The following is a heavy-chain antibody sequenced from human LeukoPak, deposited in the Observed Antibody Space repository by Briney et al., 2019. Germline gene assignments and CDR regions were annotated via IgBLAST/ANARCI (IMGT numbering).Heavy chain of an antibody. CDR1: GGSISSYY. CDR3: ARGGYSSGWNRVYYYYYGMDV. D-gene: IGHD6-19*01. J-gene: IGHJ6*02. Sequence: PSETLSLTCTVSGGSISSYYWSWIRQPAGKGLEWIGRIYTSGSTNYNPSLKSRVTMPVDTSKNQFSLKLSSVTAADTAVYYCARGGYSSGWNRVYYYYYGMDVWGQGTTVTVSS. CDR2: IYTSGST. V-gene: IGHV4-4*07.